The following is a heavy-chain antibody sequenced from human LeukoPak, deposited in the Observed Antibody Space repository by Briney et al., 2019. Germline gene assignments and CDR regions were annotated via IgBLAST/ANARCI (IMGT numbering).Heavy chain of an antibody. CDR1: GGSISSSSYY. CDR3: ARHENQRRYSGYRFDY. V-gene: IGHV4-39*01. CDR2: IYYSGST. Sequence: ETLSLTCTVSGGSISSSSYYWGWLRQPPGKGLEGIGSIYYSGSTYYNPSLKSRGTISVDTSKNQFSLKLSSVTAADTAVYYCARHENQRRYSGYRFDYWGQGTLVTVSS. J-gene: IGHJ4*02. D-gene: IGHD5-12*01.